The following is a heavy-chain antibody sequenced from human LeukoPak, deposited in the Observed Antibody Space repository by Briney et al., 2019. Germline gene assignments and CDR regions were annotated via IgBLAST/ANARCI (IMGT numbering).Heavy chain of an antibody. CDR3: AKDGLIVLMVYARADYFDY. J-gene: IGHJ4*02. Sequence: GGSLRLSCAASGVTLSSYAMSWARQAPGKGLEWVSGISSSGSGGNTYYADSVKGRFTISRDSSKNTLFLHMNTLRAEDTAVYYCAKDGLIVLMVYARADYFDYWGQGTLVTVSS. CDR2: ISSSGSGGNT. D-gene: IGHD2-8*01. V-gene: IGHV3-23*01. CDR1: GVTLSSYA.